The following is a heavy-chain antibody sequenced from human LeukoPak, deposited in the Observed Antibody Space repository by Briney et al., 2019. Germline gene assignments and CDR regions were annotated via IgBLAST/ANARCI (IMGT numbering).Heavy chain of an antibody. D-gene: IGHD3-10*01. V-gene: IGHV1-18*01. Sequence: ASVKVSCKASGYTFTSCGISWVRQAPGQGLERMGWISAYNGNTNYAQKLQGRVTMTTDTSTSTAYMELRSLRSDDTAVYYCAGDQDYYGSGSFYAFDIWGQGTMVTVSS. CDR3: AGDQDYYGSGSFYAFDI. J-gene: IGHJ3*02. CDR2: ISAYNGNT. CDR1: GYTFTSCG.